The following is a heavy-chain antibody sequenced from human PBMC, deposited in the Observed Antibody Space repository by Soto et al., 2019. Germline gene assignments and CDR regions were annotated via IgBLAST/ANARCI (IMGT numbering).Heavy chain of an antibody. V-gene: IGHV3-23*01. CDR1: GFTFSSYA. CDR2: ISGSGGST. J-gene: IGHJ6*02. CDR3: ANPRTIAVAGDYYYGMDV. Sequence: VQLLESGGGLVQPGGSLRLSCAASGFTFSSYAMSWVRQAPGKGLEWVSAISGSGGSTYYADSVKGRFTISRDNSKNTLYLQMNSLRAEDTAVYYCANPRTIAVAGDYYYGMDVWGQGTTVTVSS. D-gene: IGHD6-19*01.